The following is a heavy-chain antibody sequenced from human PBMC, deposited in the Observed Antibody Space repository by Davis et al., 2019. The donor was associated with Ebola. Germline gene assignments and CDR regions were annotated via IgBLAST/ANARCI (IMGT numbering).Heavy chain of an antibody. Sequence: PGGSLRLSCAASGFTFSTYWMNWVRQAPGKGLVWVSNINADGSTTDYADSVKGRFTISRDNAKNTLYLQMDSLRAEDTAVYYCAGSIRSPEGYWGQGTLVTVSS. CDR3: AGSIRSPEGY. D-gene: IGHD3-16*01. V-gene: IGHV3-74*01. J-gene: IGHJ4*02. CDR1: GFTFSTYW. CDR2: INADGSTT.